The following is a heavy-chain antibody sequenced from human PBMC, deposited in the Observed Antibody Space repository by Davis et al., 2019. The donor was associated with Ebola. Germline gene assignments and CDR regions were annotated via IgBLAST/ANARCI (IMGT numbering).Heavy chain of an antibody. Sequence: AASVKVSCKASGYTFTSYDINWVRQATGQGLEWMGWMNPNSGNIGYAQKFQGRVTMTRDTSTSTVYMELSSLRSEDTAVYYCATPTRSYYYGMDVWGQGTTVTVSS. J-gene: IGHJ6*02. V-gene: IGHV1-8*01. CDR3: ATPTRSYYYGMDV. CDR2: MNPNSGNI. D-gene: IGHD1-26*01. CDR1: GYTFTSYD.